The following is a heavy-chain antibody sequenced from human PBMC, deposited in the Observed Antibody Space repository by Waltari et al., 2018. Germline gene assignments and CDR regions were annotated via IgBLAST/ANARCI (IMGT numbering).Heavy chain of an antibody. CDR3: AREAELAIDY. Sequence: QVQLQQWGAGLLKPSETLSLTCAVYGGSFSGYYWSWIRQPPGKGLEWIGEINHSGSTNYNPSLKSRVTIAVDTSKNQFSLKLSSVTAADTAVYYCAREAELAIDYWGQGTLVTVSS. J-gene: IGHJ4*02. CDR1: GGSFSGYY. V-gene: IGHV4-34*01. CDR2: INHSGST. D-gene: IGHD1-26*01.